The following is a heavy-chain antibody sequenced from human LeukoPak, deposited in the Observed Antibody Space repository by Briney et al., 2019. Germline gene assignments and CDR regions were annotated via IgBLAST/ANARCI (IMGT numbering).Heavy chain of an antibody. J-gene: IGHJ6*03. CDR1: GGSISSSSYY. V-gene: IGHV4-61*01. CDR2: IYYSGST. D-gene: IGHD3-10*01. CDR3: ARVAKHFRGGLSFYFMDV. Sequence: SETLSLTCTVSGGSISSSSYYWSWIRQPPGKGLEWIGYIYYSGSTNYNPSLNSRVTISVDTSKKQFSLKLTSVIAADTAVYYCARVAKHFRGGLSFYFMDVWGIGTTVTISS.